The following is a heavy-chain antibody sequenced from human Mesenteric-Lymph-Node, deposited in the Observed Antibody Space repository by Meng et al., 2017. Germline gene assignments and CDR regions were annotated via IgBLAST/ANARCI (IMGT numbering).Heavy chain of an antibody. J-gene: IGHJ4*02. D-gene: IGHD1-1*01. CDR3: ATEERGYFDY. Sequence: QVQLQQWGAGLLKPSETLSLTCAVYGGSFSGYYWSWIRQPPGKGLEWIGEINHNGSTNYNPSLKSRVTISVDTSKNQFSLKLSSVTAADTAVYYRATEERGYFDYWGQGTLVTVSS. CDR1: GGSFSGYY. V-gene: IGHV4-34*01. CDR2: INHNGST.